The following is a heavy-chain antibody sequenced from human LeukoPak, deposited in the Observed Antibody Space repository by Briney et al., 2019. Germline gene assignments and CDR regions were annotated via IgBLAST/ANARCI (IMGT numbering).Heavy chain of an antibody. CDR1: GFTLTTYA. V-gene: IGHV3-23*01. Sequence: GGSLRLSCAASGFTLTTYAMNWVRQAPGKGLEWVSVISGSGGSTYYADSVKGRFTISRDNSKNTLYLEVNSLRAEDTAVYYCATAFYFDSSGPYWYFDLWGRGTLVTVSS. D-gene: IGHD3-22*01. J-gene: IGHJ2*01. CDR3: ATAFYFDSSGPYWYFDL. CDR2: ISGSGGST.